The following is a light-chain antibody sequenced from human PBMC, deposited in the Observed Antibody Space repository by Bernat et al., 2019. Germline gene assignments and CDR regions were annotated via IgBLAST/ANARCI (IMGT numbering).Light chain of an antibody. CDR2: LGS. CDR3: MQALKTPPT. CDR1: QSLLHRNGYNY. Sequence: DIVMTQSPLSLPVTPGEPASISCRSSQSLLHRNGYNYLDWYLQKPGQSPQLLIYLGSNRASGVPDRFSGSESGTDFTLKISRVEAEDVGVYYCMQALKTPPTFGQGTKLEIK. V-gene: IGKV2-28*01. J-gene: IGKJ2*01.